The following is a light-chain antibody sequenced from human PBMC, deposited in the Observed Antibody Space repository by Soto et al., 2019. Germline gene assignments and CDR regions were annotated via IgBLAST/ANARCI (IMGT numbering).Light chain of an antibody. CDR2: EVS. J-gene: IGLJ1*01. V-gene: IGLV2-23*02. CDR3: CSYAGSSTPSYV. Sequence: ALTQPASVSGSPGQSITISCTGTSSDVGSYNLVSWYQQHPGKAPKLMIYEVSKRPSGVSNRFSGSKSGNTASLTISGLQAEDEADYYCCSYAGSSTPSYVFGTGTKVTVL. CDR1: SSDVGSYNL.